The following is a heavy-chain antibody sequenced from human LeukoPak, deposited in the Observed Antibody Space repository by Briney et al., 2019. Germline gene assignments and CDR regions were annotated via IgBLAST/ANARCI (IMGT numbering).Heavy chain of an antibody. CDR1: GGSISSYY. CDR3: ARDNWSYGAAFDY. J-gene: IGHJ4*02. CDR2: IYYSGST. D-gene: IGHD1-26*01. Sequence: PSETLSLTCTGSGGSISSYYCRWIRQPPGKGLEWIGYIYYSGSTNYNPSLKSRVTISVDTSKNQFSLKLSYVTAAGTAVYYCARDNWSYGAAFDYWGQGTLVTVSS. V-gene: IGHV4-59*01.